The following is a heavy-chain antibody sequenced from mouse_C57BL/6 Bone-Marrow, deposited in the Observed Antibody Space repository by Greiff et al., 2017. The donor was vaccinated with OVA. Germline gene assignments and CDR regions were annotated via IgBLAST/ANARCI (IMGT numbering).Heavy chain of an antibody. Sequence: QVQLKQSGPELVKPGASVKISCKASGYAFSSSWMNWVKQRPGKGLEWIGRIYPGDGDTNYNGKFKGKATLTADKSSSTAYMQVSSLTSEDSAVYFCARFSNYEWFAYWGQGTLVTVSA. V-gene: IGHV1-82*01. D-gene: IGHD2-5*01. CDR2: IYPGDGDT. CDR1: GYAFSSSW. CDR3: ARFSNYEWFAY. J-gene: IGHJ3*01.